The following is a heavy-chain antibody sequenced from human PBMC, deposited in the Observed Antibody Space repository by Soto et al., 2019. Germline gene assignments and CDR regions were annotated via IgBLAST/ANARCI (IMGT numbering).Heavy chain of an antibody. J-gene: IGHJ4*02. Sequence: GGSLRLSCAASGFTFSSHWMHWVRQAPGKGLVWVSRITTDGSVTAYADSVRGRFTISRDSAKNTLYLQMNTLRAEDTAVYYCTKVHFSGSASFDNWGQGTLVTVSS. D-gene: IGHD5-12*01. V-gene: IGHV3-74*01. CDR1: GFTFSSHW. CDR2: ITTDGSVT. CDR3: TKVHFSGSASFDN.